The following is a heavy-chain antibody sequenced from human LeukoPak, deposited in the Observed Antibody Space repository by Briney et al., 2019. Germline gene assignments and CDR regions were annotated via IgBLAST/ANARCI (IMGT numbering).Heavy chain of an antibody. Sequence: PGGSLRLSCAASGFTFSSYSMNWVRQAPGKGLEWVSSISSSSYIYYADSVKGRFTISRDNAKNSLYLQMNSLRAEDTAVYYCARDLRFWSGYYDYWGQGTLVTVSS. D-gene: IGHD3-3*01. CDR1: GFTFSSYS. J-gene: IGHJ4*02. V-gene: IGHV3-21*01. CDR2: ISSSSYI. CDR3: ARDLRFWSGYYDY.